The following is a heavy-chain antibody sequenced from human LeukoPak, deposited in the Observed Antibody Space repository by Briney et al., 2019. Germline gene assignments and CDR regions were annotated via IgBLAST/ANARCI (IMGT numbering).Heavy chain of an antibody. CDR3: AKDKGGITYVFDY. CDR1: GVTFSTFG. V-gene: IGHV3-33*06. Sequence: GMSLRLSCAASGVTFSTFGMHWVRQAPGKGLEWVAVILFDGSNKCYGDSVKGRFTISRDNSKNTLYLQMNSLRAEDTAVYYCAKDKGGITYVFDYWGQGTLVTVSS. J-gene: IGHJ4*02. CDR2: ILFDGSNK. D-gene: IGHD1-1*01.